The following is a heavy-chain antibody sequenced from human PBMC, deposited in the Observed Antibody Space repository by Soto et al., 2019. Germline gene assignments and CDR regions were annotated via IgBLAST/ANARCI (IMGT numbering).Heavy chain of an antibody. D-gene: IGHD5-12*01. CDR1: GFTFSSYA. J-gene: IGHJ5*02. CDR3: AKGGPTFLNWFGP. CDR2: ISNSGHSA. Sequence: ASVKVSCAASGFTFSSYAMNWVRQAPGKGLEWISVISNSGHSAYYADSVKGRFTISRDNSKNTLYLQIKSLRAEDTAAYYCAKGGPTFLNWFGPWGQGTLVTVSS. V-gene: IGHV3-23*01.